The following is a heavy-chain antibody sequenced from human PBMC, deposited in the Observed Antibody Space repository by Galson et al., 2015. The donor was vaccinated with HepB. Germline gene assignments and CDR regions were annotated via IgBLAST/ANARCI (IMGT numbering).Heavy chain of an antibody. V-gene: IGHV5-51*03. CDR3: ARWGSGLIFDY. CDR1: GYSFTNYR. CDR2: INAGDSDR. Sequence: QSGAEVKKPGESLKISCKGSGYSFTNYRIGWVRQMPGKGLEWMGIINAGDSDRRHSPSFQGQVTMSVDKSISTAYLQWSSLKASDTAIYYCARWGSGLIFDYWGQGTLVTVSS. J-gene: IGHJ4*02. D-gene: IGHD3-16*01.